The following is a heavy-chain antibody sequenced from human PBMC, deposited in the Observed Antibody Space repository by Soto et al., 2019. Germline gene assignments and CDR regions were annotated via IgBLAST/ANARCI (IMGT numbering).Heavy chain of an antibody. D-gene: IGHD2-2*01. CDR2: IYYTGSDK. CDR1: GFIFSSHG. V-gene: IGHV3-33*01. CDR3: SREEQYLVNWFDP. J-gene: IGHJ5*02. Sequence: PGGSLRLSCAASGFIFSSHGMHWVRQAPGKGLEWVALIYYTGSDKYYADSLRGRFTISRDNSKDTLYLQMNSLRAEDTGVYFCSREEQYLVNWFDPWGQGTLVTVSS.